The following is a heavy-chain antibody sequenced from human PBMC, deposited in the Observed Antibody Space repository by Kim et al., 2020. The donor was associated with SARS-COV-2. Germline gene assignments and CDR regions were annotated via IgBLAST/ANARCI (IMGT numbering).Heavy chain of an antibody. CDR1: GGSISSSNW. D-gene: IGHD2-21*01. V-gene: IGHV4-4*02. CDR2: IYHSGST. J-gene: IGHJ6*02. CDR3: ARDRGGCGGDCPPGYGMDV. Sequence: SETLSLTCAVSGGSISSSNWWSWVRQPPGKGLEWIGEIYHSGSTNYNPSLKSRVTISVDKSKNQFSLKLSSVTAADTAVYYCARDRGGCGGDCPPGYGMDVWGQGTTVTVSS.